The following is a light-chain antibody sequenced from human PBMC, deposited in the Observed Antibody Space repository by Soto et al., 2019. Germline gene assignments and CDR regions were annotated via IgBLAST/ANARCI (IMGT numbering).Light chain of an antibody. CDR3: CSYAGSSTFVV. V-gene: IGLV2-23*02. CDR2: DVT. J-gene: IGLJ2*01. Sequence: QSALTQPASVSGSPGQSITISCTGTSSDVGSYNLVSWYQQHPGKAPKLMIYDVTERPSGVSNRFSGSKSGNTASLTISGLQAEDEGDYYCCSYAGSSTFVVFGGGTQLTVL. CDR1: SSDVGSYNL.